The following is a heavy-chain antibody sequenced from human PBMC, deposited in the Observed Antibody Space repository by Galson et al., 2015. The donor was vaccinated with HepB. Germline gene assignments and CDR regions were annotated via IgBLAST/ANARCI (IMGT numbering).Heavy chain of an antibody. CDR2: IYYSGST. Sequence: TLSLTCTVSGGSISSGDSYWSSIRQPPGKGLEWIGYIYYSGSTYYNPSLKSRVTMSVDTSKNQFSLKLSSVTAADTAVYYCARGTMTTVTGYYYYYGMDVWGQGTTVTVSS. CDR3: ARGTMTTVTGYYYYYGMDV. J-gene: IGHJ6*02. D-gene: IGHD4-11*01. V-gene: IGHV4-30-4*01. CDR1: GGSISSGDSY.